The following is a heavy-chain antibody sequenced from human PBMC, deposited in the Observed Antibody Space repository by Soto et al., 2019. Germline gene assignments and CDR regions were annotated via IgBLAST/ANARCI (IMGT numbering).Heavy chain of an antibody. Sequence: PGGSLRLSCAASGFTFSSYSMNWVRQAPGKGLEWVSYISSSSSTIYYADSVKGRFTISRDNAKNSLYLQMNSLRAEDTTVYYCASWSWELFDYYYYMDVWGKGTTVTVSS. J-gene: IGHJ6*03. CDR2: ISSSSSTI. D-gene: IGHD3-10*01. CDR1: GFTFSSYS. CDR3: ASWSWELFDYYYYMDV. V-gene: IGHV3-48*01.